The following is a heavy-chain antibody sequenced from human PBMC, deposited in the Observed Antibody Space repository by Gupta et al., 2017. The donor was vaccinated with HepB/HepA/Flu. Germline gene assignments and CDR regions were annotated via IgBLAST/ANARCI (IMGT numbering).Heavy chain of an antibody. Sequence: QITVPESGPTLVKLTQTLLLPCTFSGFSLNTHAGGVGWIRQPLGKALEWLAILYWVVDHRYSPSPKSRLLLATSTSKNDVVLTMTNMDPVDTATYYCARVVLTDWQYVDDWGTGTLVTVSS. J-gene: IGHJ4*02. D-gene: IGHD2-21*01. V-gene: IGHV2-5*02. CDR1: GFSLNTHAGG. CDR3: ARVVLTDWQYVDD. CDR2: LYWVVDH.